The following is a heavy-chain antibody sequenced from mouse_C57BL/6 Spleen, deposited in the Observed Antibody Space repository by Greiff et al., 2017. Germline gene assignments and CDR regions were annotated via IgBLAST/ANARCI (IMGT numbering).Heavy chain of an antibody. CDR1: GYTFTDYY. V-gene: IGHV1-26*01. CDR2: INPNNGGT. D-gene: IGHD1-1*01. J-gene: IGHJ2*01. Sequence: EVQLQQSGPELVKPGASVKISCKASGYTFTDYYMNWVKQSHGQSLEWIGDINPNNGGTSYNQKFKGKATLTVDKSSSTAYMELRSLTSEDSAVYYGAGGGVYDGDRGKGTTLTVAS. CDR3: AGGGVYDGD.